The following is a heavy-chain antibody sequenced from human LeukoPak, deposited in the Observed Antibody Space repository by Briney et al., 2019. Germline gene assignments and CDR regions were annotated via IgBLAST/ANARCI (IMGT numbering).Heavy chain of an antibody. CDR2: IYYSGST. CDR3: ARDLPPIAAAGTSY. CDR1: GGSISSSSYY. J-gene: IGHJ4*02. Sequence: SETLSLTCTVSGGSISSSSYYWGWIRQPPGTGLEWIGSIYYSGSTYYNPSLKSRVTISVDTSKNQFSLKLSSVTAADTAVYYCARDLPPIAAAGTSYWGQGTLVTVSS. V-gene: IGHV4-39*07. D-gene: IGHD6-13*01.